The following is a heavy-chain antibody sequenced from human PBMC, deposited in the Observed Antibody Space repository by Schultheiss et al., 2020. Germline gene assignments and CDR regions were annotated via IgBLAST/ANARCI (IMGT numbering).Heavy chain of an antibody. J-gene: IGHJ4*02. Sequence: GGSLRLSCAASGFTFSDYYMSWIRQAPGKGLEWVSYISSSSSYTNYADSVKGRFTISRDNAKNSLYLQMNSLRAEDTAVYYCARAYSSGWYGDPGGDYWGQGTLVTVSS. V-gene: IGHV3-11*06. CDR3: ARAYSSGWYGDPGGDY. CDR2: ISSSSSYT. D-gene: IGHD6-19*01. CDR1: GFTFSDYY.